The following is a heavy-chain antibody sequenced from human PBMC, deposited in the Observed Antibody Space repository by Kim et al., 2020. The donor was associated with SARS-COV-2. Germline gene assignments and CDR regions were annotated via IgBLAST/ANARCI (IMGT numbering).Heavy chain of an antibody. D-gene: IGHD3-10*01. V-gene: IGHV3-66*01. CDR3: ARWGLLWFGELLPTAFDY. J-gene: IGHJ4*02. Sequence: KGRFTISRDNSKNTLYLQMNSLRAEDTAVYYCARWGLLWFGELLPTAFDYWGQGTLVTVSS.